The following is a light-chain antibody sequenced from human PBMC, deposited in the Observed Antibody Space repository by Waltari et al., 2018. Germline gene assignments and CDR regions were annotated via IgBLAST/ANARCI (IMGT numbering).Light chain of an antibody. V-gene: IGLV3-9*01. CDR3: QVWTTGAAV. Sequence: SYELTQPVSVSVALGQTARITCGGNNIGDKIVHWYQQKPGQAPVLVVFRETNRPSGIPVRISGSNSGNTATLTISRAQGGDDADYYCQVWTTGAAVFGGGTKLSVL. J-gene: IGLJ3*02. CDR1: NIGDKI. CDR2: RET.